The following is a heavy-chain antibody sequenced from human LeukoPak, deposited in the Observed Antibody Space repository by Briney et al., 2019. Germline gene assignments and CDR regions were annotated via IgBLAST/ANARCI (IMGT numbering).Heavy chain of an antibody. V-gene: IGHV4-4*07. CDR3: ARDQGGGGTTWSYNWFDS. D-gene: IGHD6-13*01. Sequence: SETLSLTCTVSGGFISNYSWSWLRQPAGKGLEWTGRMYISGSTNQNPSLKTRVTMSVDTSKNQFSLRLPSVTAADTAVYYCARDQGGGGTTWSYNWFDSWGQGTLVTVSS. J-gene: IGHJ5*01. CDR2: MYISGST. CDR1: GGFISNYS.